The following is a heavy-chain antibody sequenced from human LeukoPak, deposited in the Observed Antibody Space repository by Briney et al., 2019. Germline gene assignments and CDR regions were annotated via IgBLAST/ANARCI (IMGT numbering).Heavy chain of an antibody. J-gene: IGHJ4*02. CDR1: GASVNSYY. V-gene: IGHV4-59*02. CDR2: IYYSGST. D-gene: IGHD3-3*01. Sequence: SETLSLTCTVSGASVNSYYWNWIRQSPGKGLEWIGYIYYSGSTNYNPSLKSRVTISVDTSKNQFSLKLSSVTTADTAVYYCARALLDFWSGYYYYFDYWGQGTLVTVSS. CDR3: ARALLDFWSGYYYYFDY.